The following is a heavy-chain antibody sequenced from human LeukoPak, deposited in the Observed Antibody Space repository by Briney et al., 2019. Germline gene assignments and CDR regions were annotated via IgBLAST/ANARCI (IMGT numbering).Heavy chain of an antibody. Sequence: PSETLSLTCTVSGGSISSYYWSWIRQPPGKGLEWVGYIYYSGSTNYNPSLKSRVTISVDTSKNQFSLKLSSVTAADTAVYYCARDQYGGNSWYFDLWGRGTLVTVSS. CDR2: IYYSGST. D-gene: IGHD4-23*01. CDR1: GGSISSYY. V-gene: IGHV4-59*01. CDR3: ARDQYGGNSWYFDL. J-gene: IGHJ2*01.